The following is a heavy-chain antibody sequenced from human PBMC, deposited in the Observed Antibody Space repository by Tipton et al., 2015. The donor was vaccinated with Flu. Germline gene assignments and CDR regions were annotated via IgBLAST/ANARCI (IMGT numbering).Heavy chain of an antibody. J-gene: IGHJ3*01. CDR1: GFNLDDYA. CDR3: AKGKGDSSHGAVDV. Sequence: SLRLSCAASGFNLDDYAMHWVRQRPGKGLEWVSGANWSGSYKHYADSVKGRFAISRDNAKKILYLQVNNLRPEDTALYFCAKGKGDSSHGAVDVWGQGTLVTVSS. D-gene: IGHD3-16*01. CDR2: ANWSGSYK. V-gene: IGHV3-9*01.